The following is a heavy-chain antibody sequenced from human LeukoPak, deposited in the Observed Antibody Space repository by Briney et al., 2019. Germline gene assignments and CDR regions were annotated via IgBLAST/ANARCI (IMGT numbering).Heavy chain of an antibody. D-gene: IGHD5-18*01. CDR3: ARRGSSYDSFDS. J-gene: IGHJ4*02. CDR2: IYPGDSDT. Sequence: GESLKSSCNGSGYTFTSYWIGWGLHGPGKGLEWMGLIYPGDSDTRYSPSFQGPVTISTDTSINPAYLQWSSLTASDTAIYSCARRGSSYDSFDSWGQGTLVTVSS. V-gene: IGHV5-51*01. CDR1: GYTFTSYW.